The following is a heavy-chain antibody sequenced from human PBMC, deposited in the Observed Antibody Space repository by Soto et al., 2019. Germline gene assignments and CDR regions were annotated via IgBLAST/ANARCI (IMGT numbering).Heavy chain of an antibody. V-gene: IGHV4-61*01. CDR2: IYYSGST. CDR1: GGSVSSGSYY. D-gene: IGHD3-9*01. J-gene: IGHJ5*02. Sequence: PSETLSLTCTVSGGSVSSGSYYWSWIRQPPGKGLEWIGYIYYSGSTNYNPSLKSRVTISVDTSKNQFSLKLSSVTAADTAVYYCARAASKYFDLNNWFDPWGQGTLVTVSS. CDR3: ARAASKYFDLNNWFDP.